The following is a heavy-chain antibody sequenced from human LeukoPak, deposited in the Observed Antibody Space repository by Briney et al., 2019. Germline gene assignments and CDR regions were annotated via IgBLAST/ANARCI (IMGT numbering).Heavy chain of an antibody. D-gene: IGHD5-12*01. CDR1: GGSISPYY. Sequence: SETLSLTCTVSGGSISPYYWTWIRQPPGKGXXXXGXXXXXXSXXXXXXXKXXXXXXLDTSNNQFSLTLTSVTAADTAVYCCARARGRQPIFHYWGQGTLVTVSS. CDR2: XXXXXSX. V-gene: IGHV4-59*01. J-gene: IGHJ4*02. CDR3: ARARGRQPIFHY.